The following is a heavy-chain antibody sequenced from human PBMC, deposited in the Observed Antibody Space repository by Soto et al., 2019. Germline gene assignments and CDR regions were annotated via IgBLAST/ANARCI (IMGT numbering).Heavy chain of an antibody. J-gene: IGHJ4*02. D-gene: IGHD6-19*01. CDR1: GFIFSSYT. CDR3: AKTRQWTVFDY. V-gene: IGHV3-23*01. Sequence: GGSLRLSCAASGFIFSSYTMNWVRQAPGKGLEWVSAISGSGGSTYYADSVKGRFTISRDNSKNTLYLQMNSLRAEDTAVYYCAKTRQWTVFDYWGQGTLVTVSS. CDR2: ISGSGGST.